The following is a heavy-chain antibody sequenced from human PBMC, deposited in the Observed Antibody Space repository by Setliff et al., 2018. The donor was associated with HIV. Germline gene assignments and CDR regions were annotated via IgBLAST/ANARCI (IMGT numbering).Heavy chain of an antibody. J-gene: IGHJ5*02. Sequence: SETLSLTCTVSGGSISSSSYYWNWFRQYPGKGLEWIGYIHYTGTTNQNPSLRSLITISLDTSKNQFSLKLTSVTAADTAVYYCARAPCVSGSFGWFDPWGQGTLVTVS. CDR1: GGSISSSSYY. CDR3: ARAPCVSGSFGWFDP. V-gene: IGHV4-31*01. CDR2: IHYTGTT. D-gene: IGHD3-10*01.